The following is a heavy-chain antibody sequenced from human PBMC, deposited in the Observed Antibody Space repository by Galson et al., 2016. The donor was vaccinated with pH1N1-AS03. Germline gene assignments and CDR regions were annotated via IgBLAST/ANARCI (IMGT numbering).Heavy chain of an antibody. CDR1: GYTFTSYA. V-gene: IGHV1-3*01. D-gene: IGHD5-12*01. CDR2: IDAGNGNT. CDR3: ARDRGSGYDLFDYYYGMDV. Sequence: SAKVSCKASGYTFTSYAMHWVRQAPGQRLEWMGWIDAGNGNTKYSQKFQGRVTITRDTSASTAYMELSSLRSEDTAVYYCARDRGSGYDLFDYYYGMDVWGQGTTVTVSS. J-gene: IGHJ6*02.